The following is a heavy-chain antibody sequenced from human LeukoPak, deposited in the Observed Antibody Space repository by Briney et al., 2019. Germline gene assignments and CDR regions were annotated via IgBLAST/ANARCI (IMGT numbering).Heavy chain of an antibody. CDR1: GGSFSGYY. J-gene: IGHJ4*02. CDR3: TIGITFGGVIVDY. V-gene: IGHV4-34*01. D-gene: IGHD3-16*02. Sequence: KPSETLSLTCAVYGGSFSGYYWSWIRQPPGKGLEWIGSIYYSGSTYYNPSLKSRVTTSVDTSKNQFSLKLSSVTAADTAVYYCTIGITFGGVIVDYWGQGTLVTVSS. CDR2: IYYSGST.